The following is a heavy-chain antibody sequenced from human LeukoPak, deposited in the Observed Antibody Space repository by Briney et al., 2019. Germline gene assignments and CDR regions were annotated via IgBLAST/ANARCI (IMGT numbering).Heavy chain of an antibody. Sequence: GGSLRLSCKASGFTLSNAWIHWVRQAPGKGLEWVGRMKSDVSGATPDYATPVKGRFTISRDDSENTLHLHMNNLKIEDGAVYYCTTDFGRGQGTMVTVSS. CDR3: TTDFG. CDR1: GFTLSNAW. J-gene: IGHJ3*01. V-gene: IGHV3-15*01. D-gene: IGHD3-10*01. CDR2: MKSDVSGATP.